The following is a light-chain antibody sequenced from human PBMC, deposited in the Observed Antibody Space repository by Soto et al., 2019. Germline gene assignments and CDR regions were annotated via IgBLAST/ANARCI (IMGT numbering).Light chain of an antibody. CDR1: RSNIGNSY. CDR3: GTWDTSLSVVV. V-gene: IGLV1-51*01. J-gene: IGLJ2*01. CDR2: DND. Sequence: QAVVTQPPSVSAAPGQRVTISCSGSRSNIGNSYVFWYQQLPGTAPRLLVYDNDKRPSGIPDRFSGSKSGTSATLGITGLQTGDEADYYCGTWDTSLSVVVFGGGTKLTVL.